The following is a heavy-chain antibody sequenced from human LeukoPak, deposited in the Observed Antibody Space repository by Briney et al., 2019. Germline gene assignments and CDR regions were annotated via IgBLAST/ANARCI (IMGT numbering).Heavy chain of an antibody. D-gene: IGHD1/OR15-1a*01. CDR1: IGSISSSKW. CDR2: IYLYGTT. J-gene: IGHJ6*02. Sequence: SETLSLTCSVSIGSISSSKWWSWVRQSPVKGLEWIGEIYLYGTTNYNPSFTSRVAMSVDRSRNQFSLKLTSVTAADTAVYYCARQKWEQQGRDYYFNGLDVWGPGTTVIVSS. V-gene: IGHV4-4*02. CDR3: ARQKWEQQGRDYYFNGLDV.